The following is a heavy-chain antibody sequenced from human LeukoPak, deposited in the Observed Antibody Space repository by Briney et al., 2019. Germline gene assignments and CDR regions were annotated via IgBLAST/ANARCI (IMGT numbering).Heavy chain of an antibody. CDR2: IKKDGSEK. CDR3: ARAGVGYPYGYSYYYYAMDV. V-gene: IGHV3-7*04. J-gene: IGHJ6*02. CDR1: GFSLSTYW. Sequence: GGSLRLSCAAPGFSLSTYWMTWVRQAPGKGLEWVANIKKDGSEKYYVDSVKGRFTMSRDNVQNLVYLQMNSLRAEDTAVYYCARAGVGYPYGYSYYYYAMDVWGQGITVTVSS. D-gene: IGHD5-18*01.